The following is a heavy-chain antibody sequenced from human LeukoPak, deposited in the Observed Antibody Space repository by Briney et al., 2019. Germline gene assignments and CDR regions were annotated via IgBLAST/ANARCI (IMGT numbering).Heavy chain of an antibody. CDR2: IRSKAHGGTA. Sequence: GGSLRLSCTASGFTFGEYAMSWVRQAPGKGLAWVGFIRSKAHGGTADYAASVTGRFTISRDDSKSIAYLQMNSLKTEDTAVYYCTRGGQMAGLDYWGQGTLVTVSS. CDR1: GFTFGEYA. CDR3: TRGGQMAGLDY. D-gene: IGHD5-24*01. J-gene: IGHJ4*02. V-gene: IGHV3-49*04.